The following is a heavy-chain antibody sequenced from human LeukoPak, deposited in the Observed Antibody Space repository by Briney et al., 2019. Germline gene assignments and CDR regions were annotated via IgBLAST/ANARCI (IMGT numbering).Heavy chain of an antibody. D-gene: IGHD1-1*01. CDR1: GFTFSNYG. Sequence: GGSLRLSCATSGFTFSNYGMNWVRQAPGKGLEWVSGIGSSAGNTYYADSVKGRFTISRDNSKNTLHLQMNSLRAEDTAVYYCAKLAWNDWEDYWGQGTLVTVSS. V-gene: IGHV3-23*01. J-gene: IGHJ4*02. CDR3: AKLAWNDWEDY. CDR2: IGSSAGNT.